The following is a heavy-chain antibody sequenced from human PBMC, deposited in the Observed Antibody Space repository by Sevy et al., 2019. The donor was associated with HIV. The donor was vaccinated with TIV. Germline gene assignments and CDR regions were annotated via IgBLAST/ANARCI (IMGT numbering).Heavy chain of an antibody. CDR3: AKAGVDTAMVQWPYMGV. CDR2: ISWNRDKI. D-gene: IGHD5-18*01. V-gene: IGHV3-9*01. CDR1: GFIFDDYV. J-gene: IGHJ6*03. Sequence: GGSLRLSCAASGFIFDDYVMHWVRQAPGKGLEWVSSISWNRDKIAYADSVKGRFTTSRDNAKSSLYLQLNSLRVEDTALYYCAKAGVDTAMVQWPYMGVWGKGTSVTVSS.